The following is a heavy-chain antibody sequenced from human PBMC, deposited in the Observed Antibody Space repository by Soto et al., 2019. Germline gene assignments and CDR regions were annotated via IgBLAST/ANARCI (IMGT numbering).Heavy chain of an antibody. CDR1: GVSISSSICY. CDR3: ARGPVRQLGAFDI. J-gene: IGHJ3*02. CDR2: IYYSGST. V-gene: IGHV4-39*01. D-gene: IGHD6-6*01. Sequence: SETQSLSCTVSGVSISSSICYLGWIRQPPGKGLEWIGSIYYSGSTYYNPSLKSRVTISVDTSKNQFSLKLSSVTAADTAVYYCARGPVRQLGAFDIWGQGTMVTVSS.